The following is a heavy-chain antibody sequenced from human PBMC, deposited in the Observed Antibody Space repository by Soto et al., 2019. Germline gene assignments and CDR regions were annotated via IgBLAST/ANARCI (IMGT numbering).Heavy chain of an antibody. J-gene: IGHJ4*02. V-gene: IGHV4-34*01. Sequence: PSETLSLTCAVYGGSFGGYCWTWIRQPPGTGLEWIGEINHSGSTNYNPSLKSRVTISVDTSKNQFSLKLSSVTAADTAVYYCARGRIQLWYPFDYWGQGTLVTVSS. CDR3: ARGRIQLWYPFDY. CDR1: GGSFGGYC. D-gene: IGHD5-18*01. CDR2: INHSGST.